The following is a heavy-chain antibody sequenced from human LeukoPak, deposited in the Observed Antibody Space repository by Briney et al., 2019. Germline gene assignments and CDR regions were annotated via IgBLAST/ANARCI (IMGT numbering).Heavy chain of an antibody. CDR1: GVSISPYY. D-gene: IGHD3-22*01. V-gene: IGHV4-59*12. CDR2: IYYSGST. CDR3: ARGGRPRYYDSSGRYSYYFDY. J-gene: IGHJ4*02. Sequence: SETLSLTCTVSGVSISPYYWSWIRQPPGKGPEWIGYIYYSGSTNYNPSLKSRVTMSVDTSKNQFSLKLSSVTAADTAVYYCARGGRPRYYDSSGRYSYYFDYWGQGTLVTVSS.